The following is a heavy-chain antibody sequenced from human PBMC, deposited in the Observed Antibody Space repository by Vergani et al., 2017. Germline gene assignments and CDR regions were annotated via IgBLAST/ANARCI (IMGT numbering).Heavy chain of an antibody. CDR3: AKDRGRYYDILTVDY. D-gene: IGHD3-9*01. V-gene: IGHV3-30*18. Sequence: VQLVESGGGLVQPGRSLRLSCAASGFTFSSYGMHWVRQAPGKGLEWVAVISYDGSNKYYADSVKGRFTISRDNSKNTLYLQMNSLRAEDTAVYYCAKDRGRYYDILTVDYWGQGTLVTVSS. CDR1: GFTFSSYG. J-gene: IGHJ4*02. CDR2: ISYDGSNK.